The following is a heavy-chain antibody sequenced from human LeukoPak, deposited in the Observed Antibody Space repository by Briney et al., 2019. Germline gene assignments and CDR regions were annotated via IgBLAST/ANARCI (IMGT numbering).Heavy chain of an antibody. CDR2: IYAGGST. CDR3: ARDSSNVDIVATRY. V-gene: IGHV3-53*01. Sequence: PGGSLRLSCAASGFTVSSNYMNWVRQAPGKGLEWVSIIYAGGSTHYADSVKGRFTISRDNAKNSLYLQMNSLRDEDTAVYYCARDSSNVDIVATRYWGQGTLVTVSS. D-gene: IGHD5-12*01. J-gene: IGHJ4*02. CDR1: GFTVSSNY.